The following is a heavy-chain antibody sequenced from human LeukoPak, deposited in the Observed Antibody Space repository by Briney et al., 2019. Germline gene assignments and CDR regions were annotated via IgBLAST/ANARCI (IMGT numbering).Heavy chain of an antibody. D-gene: IGHD3-22*01. CDR2: IVVGSGNT. J-gene: IGHJ4*02. Sequence: PVASVKVSCKASGFTFTSSAIQWVRQARGQRLEWIGWIVVGSGNTNYAQKFQERITITRDMSTSTAYMELSSLRSEDTAVYYCAAGYNNYDSRRPSFDYWGQGTLVTVSS. V-gene: IGHV1-58*02. CDR1: GFTFTSSA. CDR3: AAGYNNYDSRRPSFDY.